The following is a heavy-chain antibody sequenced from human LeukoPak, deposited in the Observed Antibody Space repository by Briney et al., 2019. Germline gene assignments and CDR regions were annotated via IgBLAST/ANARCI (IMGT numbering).Heavy chain of an antibody. CDR3: ARVVHLYSSSWSYYYYYGMDV. V-gene: IGHV3-30*04. J-gene: IGHJ6*02. Sequence: GGSLRLSCAASGFTFSSYAMHWVRQAPGKGLEWVAVISYDGGNKYYADSVKGRFIISRDNSKNTLYLQMNSLRAEDTAVYYCARVVHLYSSSWSYYYYYGMDVWGQGTTVTVSS. CDR2: ISYDGGNK. CDR1: GFTFSSYA. D-gene: IGHD6-13*01.